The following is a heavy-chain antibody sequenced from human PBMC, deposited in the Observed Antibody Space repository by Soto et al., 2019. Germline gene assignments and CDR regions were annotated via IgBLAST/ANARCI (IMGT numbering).Heavy chain of an antibody. D-gene: IGHD3-3*01. CDR2: IWYDGSNK. CDR3: ARENTIFGVVIMAYYFDY. Sequence: QVQLVESGGGVVQPGRSLRLSCAASGFTFSSYGMHWVRQAPGKGLEWVAVIWYDGSNKYYADSVKGRFTISRDNSKNTLDLQMNSLRAEDTAVYYCARENTIFGVVIMAYYFDYWGQGTLVTVSS. CDR1: GFTFSSYG. J-gene: IGHJ4*02. V-gene: IGHV3-33*01.